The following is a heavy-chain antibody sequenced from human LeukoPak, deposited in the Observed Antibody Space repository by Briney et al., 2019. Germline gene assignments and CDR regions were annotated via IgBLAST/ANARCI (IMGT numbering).Heavy chain of an antibody. J-gene: IGHJ5*02. CDR2: ISGSGGST. CDR3: AKDNDGDYDWFDP. D-gene: IGHD4-17*01. Sequence: PGGSLRLSCAASGFTFSTYAMSWVRQAPGKGLEWVSAISGSGGSTYYADSVKGRFTISRDNSKNTLYLQMNSLRAEDTAVYHCAKDNDGDYDWFDPWGQGTLVTVSS. V-gene: IGHV3-23*01. CDR1: GFTFSTYA.